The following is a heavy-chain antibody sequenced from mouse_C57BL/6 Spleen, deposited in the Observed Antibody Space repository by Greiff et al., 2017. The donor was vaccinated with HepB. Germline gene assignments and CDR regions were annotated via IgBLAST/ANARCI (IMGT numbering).Heavy chain of an antibody. J-gene: IGHJ2*01. CDR1: GYTFTSYW. V-gene: IGHV1-69*01. CDR3: ARWGGKRGRLFDY. CDR2: IDPSDSYT. Sequence: VQLQQPGAELVMPGASVKLSCKASGYTFTSYWMHWVKQRPGQGLEWIGEIDPSDSYTNYNHKFKGKSTLTVDKSSSTAYMQLSSLTSEDSAVYYCARWGGKRGRLFDYWGQGTTLTVSS. D-gene: IGHD2-1*01.